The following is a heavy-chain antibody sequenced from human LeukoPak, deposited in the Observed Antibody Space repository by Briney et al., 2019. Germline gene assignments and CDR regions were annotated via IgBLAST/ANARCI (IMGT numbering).Heavy chain of an antibody. CDR1: GYRLTSYW. CDR2: IYPGDSDT. J-gene: IGHJ4*02. D-gene: IGHD6-13*01. Sequence: GESLKISCKGSGYRLTSYWIGWVRPMPGKGLEWMGIIYPGDSDTRYSPSFQGQVTISADKSISTAYLQWSSLKASDTAMYYCARSDIAAAMYYFDYWGQGTLVTVSS. CDR3: ARSDIAAAMYYFDY. V-gene: IGHV5-51*01.